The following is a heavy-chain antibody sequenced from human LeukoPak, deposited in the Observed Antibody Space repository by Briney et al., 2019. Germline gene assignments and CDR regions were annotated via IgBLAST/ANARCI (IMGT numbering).Heavy chain of an antibody. CDR2: FRSKTYGGTT. CDR1: GFTFGDYT. J-gene: IGHJ3*02. CDR3: TRVSGAPAFDI. D-gene: IGHD7-27*01. Sequence: GGSLRLSCAASGFTFGDYTMNWVRQAPGEGLEWVAFFRSKTYGGTTEYAASVKGRFIISRDDSESIVYLQMNSLKAEDTAMYYCTRVSGAPAFDIWGQGTMVTVSS. V-gene: IGHV3-49*04.